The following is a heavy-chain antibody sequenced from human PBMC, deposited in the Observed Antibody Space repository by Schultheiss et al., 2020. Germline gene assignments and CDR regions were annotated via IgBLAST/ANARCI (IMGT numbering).Heavy chain of an antibody. J-gene: IGHJ4*02. CDR2: IYHSGST. D-gene: IGHD4-23*01. Sequence: SETLSLTCAVSGGSISSSNWWSWVRQPPGKGLEWIGEIYHSGSTNYNPSLKSRVTISVDKSKNQFSLKLSSVTAADTAVYYCARADYGGNSGSDYWGQGTLVTVSS. V-gene: IGHV4-4*02. CDR3: ARADYGGNSGSDY. CDR1: GGSISSSNW.